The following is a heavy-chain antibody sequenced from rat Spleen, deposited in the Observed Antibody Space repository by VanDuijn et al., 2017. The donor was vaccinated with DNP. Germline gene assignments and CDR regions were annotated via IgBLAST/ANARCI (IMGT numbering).Heavy chain of an antibody. CDR3: ARWGYYYFDY. Sequence: EVQLQESGSGLVKPSQSLSLTCSVTGYSITSHYWGWIRKFPGNKLEYIGHISYSGRTNYNPSLKSRLSITRDTSKNHFFLHLNSVTTEDTATYYCARWGYYYFDYWGQGVMVTISS. V-gene: IGHV3-1*01. CDR1: GYSITSHY. D-gene: IGHD1-12*03. CDR2: ISYSGRT. J-gene: IGHJ2*01.